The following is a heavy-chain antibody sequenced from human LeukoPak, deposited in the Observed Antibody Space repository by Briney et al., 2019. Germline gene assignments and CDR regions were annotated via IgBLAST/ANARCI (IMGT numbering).Heavy chain of an antibody. J-gene: IGHJ4*02. V-gene: IGHV3-48*03. CDR2: ISSSGSTI. Sequence: GGSLRLSCAASGFTFSSYEMDWVRQAPGKGLEWVSYISSSGSTIYYADSVKGRFTISRDNAKNSLYLQMNSLRAEDTAVYYCARDCGYNLQGLFDYWGQGTLVTVSS. CDR3: ARDCGYNLQGLFDY. D-gene: IGHD5-24*01. CDR1: GFTFSSYE.